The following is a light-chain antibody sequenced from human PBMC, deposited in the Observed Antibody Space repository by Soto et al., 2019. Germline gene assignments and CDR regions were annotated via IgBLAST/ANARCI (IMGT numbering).Light chain of an antibody. CDR1: ESVHRN. CDR2: YAS. V-gene: IGKV3-15*01. Sequence: EMVMTQSPATLSVSPGERVTLSCRASESVHRNLAWYQQKPGQRPSLLIHYASTRTTAVPDSLTVSGSGPEFTLTIRSRQSADSAFYDVQRYNICPPTFGPGNNVEIK. J-gene: IGKJ3*01. CDR3: QRYNICPPT.